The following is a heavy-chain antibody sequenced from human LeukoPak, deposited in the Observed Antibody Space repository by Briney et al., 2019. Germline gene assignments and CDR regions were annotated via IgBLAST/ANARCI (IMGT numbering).Heavy chain of an antibody. CDR3: ARSGIAAAGTGYYYYYMDV. Sequence: ASVNVSCKASGYTFTSYYMHWVRQAPGQGLEWMGIINPSGGSTSYAQKFQGRVTMTRDTSTSTVYMELSSLRSEDTAVYYCARSGIAAAGTGYYYYYMDVWGKGTTVTVSS. V-gene: IGHV1-46*01. CDR1: GYTFTSYY. J-gene: IGHJ6*03. CDR2: INPSGGST. D-gene: IGHD6-13*01.